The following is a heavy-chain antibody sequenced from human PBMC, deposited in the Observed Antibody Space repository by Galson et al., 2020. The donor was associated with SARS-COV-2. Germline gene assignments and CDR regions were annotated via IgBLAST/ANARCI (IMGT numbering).Heavy chain of an antibody. D-gene: IGHD2-8*01. V-gene: IGHV4-34*01. Sequence: SETLSLTCAVYGESFSGHYWSWIRQPPGKGLEWIGEINPTGSIHYSPSLKSRITISADTSKNQFSLKLTSVTAADTAVYFCARGKRQVNMVLMIVSSAALYFDSWGQGTLVTVSS. CDR3: ARGKRQVNMVLMIVSSAALYFDS. J-gene: IGHJ4*02. CDR2: INPTGSI. CDR1: GESFSGHY.